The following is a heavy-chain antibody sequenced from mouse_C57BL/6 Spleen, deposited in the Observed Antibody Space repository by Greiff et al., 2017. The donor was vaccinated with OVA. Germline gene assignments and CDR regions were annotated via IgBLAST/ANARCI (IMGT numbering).Heavy chain of an antibody. CDR1: GYTFAEYT. CDR3: ARHEPGTNFDY. V-gene: IGHV1-62-2*01. Sequence: VKVVESGAELVKPGASVKLSCKASGYTFAEYTIHWVKQRSGQGLEWIGWFYPGSGSIKYNEKFKDKATLTADKSSSTVYMELSRLTSEDSAVYFCARHEPGTNFDYWGQGTTLTVSS. J-gene: IGHJ2*01. D-gene: IGHD4-1*01. CDR2: FYPGSGSI.